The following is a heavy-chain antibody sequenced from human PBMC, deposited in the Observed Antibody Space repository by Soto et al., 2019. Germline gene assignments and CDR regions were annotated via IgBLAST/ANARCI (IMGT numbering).Heavy chain of an antibody. J-gene: IGHJ5*02. CDR3: GRGKRITMVRGLDNWFDP. Sequence: SETLSLTCAVYGGSFSGYYWSWIRQPPGKGLEWIGEINHSGSTNYNPSLKSRVTISVDTSKNQFSLKLSSVTAADTAVYYCGRGKRITMVRGLDNWFDPWGQGTLVTVSS. CDR1: GGSFSGYY. CDR2: INHSGST. D-gene: IGHD3-10*01. V-gene: IGHV4-34*01.